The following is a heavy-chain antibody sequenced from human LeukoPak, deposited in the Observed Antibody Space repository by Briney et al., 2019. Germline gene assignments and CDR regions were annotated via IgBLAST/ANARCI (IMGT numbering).Heavy chain of an antibody. J-gene: IGHJ4*02. Sequence: SETLSLTCTVSGGSISSSSYYWGWIRQPPGKGLEWIGSIYYSGSTYYNPSLKSRVTISVDTSKNQFSLKLSSVTAADTAVHYCARPHIPFGVAPFDYWGQGTLATVSS. D-gene: IGHD3-3*01. CDR3: ARPHIPFGVAPFDY. CDR1: GGSISSSSYY. CDR2: IYYSGST. V-gene: IGHV4-39*01.